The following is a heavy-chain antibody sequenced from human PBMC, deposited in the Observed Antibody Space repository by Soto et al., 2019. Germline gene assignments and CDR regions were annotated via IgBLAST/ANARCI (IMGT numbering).Heavy chain of an antibody. CDR2: IWFDGSNK. CDR3: ARGPSSLTRFDY. J-gene: IGHJ4*02. CDR1: GFTFSSHG. V-gene: IGHV3-33*01. D-gene: IGHD2-2*01. Sequence: PGGSLRLSCIASGFTFSSHGMHWVRQAPGKGLEWVAVIWFDGSNKYYADSVKGRFTVSRDNSKNTLYLQMNSLRAEDTAVYYCARGPSSLTRFDYWGQGTLVTVSS.